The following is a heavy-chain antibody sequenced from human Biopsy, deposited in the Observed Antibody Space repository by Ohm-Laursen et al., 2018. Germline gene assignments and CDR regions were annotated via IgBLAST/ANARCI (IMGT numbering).Heavy chain of an antibody. Sequence: SVKVSCKASGDAFLGYYLHWVRQAPGQGLEWMGSIYPNSGDTDFAQKFQGRVSMTRDTSVSTAYLELSSLRSDDTAIYYCARDLLEWSLPSWGQGTLVIVSS. D-gene: IGHD3-3*01. CDR2: IYPNSGDT. V-gene: IGHV1-2*02. CDR1: GDAFLGYY. CDR3: ARDLLEWSLPS. J-gene: IGHJ4*02.